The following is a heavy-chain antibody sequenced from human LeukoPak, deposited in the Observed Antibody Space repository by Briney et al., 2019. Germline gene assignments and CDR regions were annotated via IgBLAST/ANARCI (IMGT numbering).Heavy chain of an antibody. CDR1: GYTFTDYY. D-gene: IGHD5-12*01. V-gene: IGHV1-2*02. CDR3: GSGRYSLGY. CDR2: INPNSGDT. Sequence: ASVKVSCKASGYTFTDYYIYWVRQAPGQGLEWMGWINPNSGDTNYAQKFQGRVTMTRDTSINTAYMELSRLKSDDTAVYYCGSGRYSLGYWGQGTLVSVSS. J-gene: IGHJ1*01.